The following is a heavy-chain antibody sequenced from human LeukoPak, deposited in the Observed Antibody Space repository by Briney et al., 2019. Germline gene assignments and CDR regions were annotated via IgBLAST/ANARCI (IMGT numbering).Heavy chain of an antibody. CDR1: GFTFSSYA. CDR2: ISYDGSNK. D-gene: IGHD3-3*01. J-gene: IGHJ4*02. CDR3: ARGSTPYYDFWSGYIDLDYFDY. Sequence: GGSLRLSCAASGFTFSSYAMHWIRQAPGKGLEWVAVISYDGSNKYYADSVKGRFTISRDNSKNTLYLQMNSLRAEDTAVYYCARGSTPYYDFWSGYIDLDYFDYWGQGTLVTVSS. V-gene: IGHV3-30-3*01.